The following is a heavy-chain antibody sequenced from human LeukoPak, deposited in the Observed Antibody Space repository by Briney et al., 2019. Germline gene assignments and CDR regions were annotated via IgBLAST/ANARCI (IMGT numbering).Heavy chain of an antibody. CDR2: ISGSGGST. V-gene: IGHV3-23*01. D-gene: IGHD4-17*01. CDR3: AKDWSDYGDYYFDY. J-gene: IGHJ4*02. CDR1: GFTFSSYA. Sequence: GGSLRLSCAASGFTFSSYAMSWVRQAPGKGLEWVSAISGSGGSTYYAHSVKGRFTISRDNSKNTLYLQMNSLRAEDTAVYYCAKDWSDYGDYYFDYWGQGTLVTVSS.